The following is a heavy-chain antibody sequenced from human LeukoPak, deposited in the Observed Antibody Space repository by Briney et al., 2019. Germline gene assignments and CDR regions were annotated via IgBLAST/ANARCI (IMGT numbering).Heavy chain of an antibody. CDR1: GGSFSGYY. CDR2: INHSGST. D-gene: IGHD5-12*01. V-gene: IGHV4-34*01. J-gene: IGHJ6*02. CDR3: ARRGYSGLAMDV. Sequence: SETLSLTCAVYGGSFSGYYWSWIRQPPGKGLEWIGEINHSGSTNYNPSLKSRVTISVDTSKNQFSLKLSSVTAADTAVYYCARRGYSGLAMDVWGQGTTVTVSS.